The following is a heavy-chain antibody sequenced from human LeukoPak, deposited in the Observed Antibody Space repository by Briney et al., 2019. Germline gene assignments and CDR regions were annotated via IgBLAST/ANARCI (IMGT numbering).Heavy chain of an antibody. D-gene: IGHD3-3*01. J-gene: IGHJ5*02. CDR2: IYYSGST. Sequence: SETLSLTCNVSGGSISSYYWSWIRQPPGKGLEWIGYIYYSGSTNYNPSLKSRVTISVDTSKNQFSLKLSSVTAADTAVYYCARASYDFWSGYHLGNWFDPWGQGTLVTVSS. CDR3: ARASYDFWSGYHLGNWFDP. V-gene: IGHV4-59*01. CDR1: GGSISSYY.